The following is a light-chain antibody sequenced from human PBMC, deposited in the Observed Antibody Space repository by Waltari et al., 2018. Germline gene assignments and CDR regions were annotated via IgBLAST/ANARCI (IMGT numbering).Light chain of an antibody. CDR2: EVN. CDR3: SSYAGGNTYVI. CDR1: SSDVGSYNL. V-gene: IGLV2-23*02. Sequence: QSALTQPASVSGSPGQSITIFCTGTSSDVGSYNLVSWYQKHPGKAPKIIIYEVNKWPSGASNRFAGSKSGNTASLTISGLQAEDDADYYCSSYAGGNTYVIFGGGTKLTVL. J-gene: IGLJ2*01.